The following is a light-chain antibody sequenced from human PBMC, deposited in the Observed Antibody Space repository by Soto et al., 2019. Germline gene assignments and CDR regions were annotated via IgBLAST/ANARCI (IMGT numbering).Light chain of an antibody. CDR2: GAS. V-gene: IGKV3D-15*01. J-gene: IGKJ5*01. CDR3: QQYNNWQLT. CDR1: QSVSSN. Sequence: DIVLTQSPATLSVSPGETATLSCMASQSVSSNLAWHQQRPGQAPRLLIYGASTRATGVPARLCGGGSWTEVTLITISLQYEDFAVYWCQQYNNWQLTFGPGTRLEIK.